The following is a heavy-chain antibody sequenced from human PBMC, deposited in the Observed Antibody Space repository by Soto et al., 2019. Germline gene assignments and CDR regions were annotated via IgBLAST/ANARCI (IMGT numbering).Heavy chain of an antibody. V-gene: IGHV3-53*01. CDR3: ARGLDFWSGYYDQYYYGLAV. CDR2: IYSGGTT. CDR1: GFSVSNNY. Sequence: PGGSLRLSCAASGFSVSNNYMNWVRQAPGKGLEWVSLIYSGGTTHYADSVKGRFTISRDNSKNTLYFQMNSLRAEDTAVYYCARGLDFWSGYYDQYYYGLAVWGQGTTVTVSS. J-gene: IGHJ6*02. D-gene: IGHD3-3*01.